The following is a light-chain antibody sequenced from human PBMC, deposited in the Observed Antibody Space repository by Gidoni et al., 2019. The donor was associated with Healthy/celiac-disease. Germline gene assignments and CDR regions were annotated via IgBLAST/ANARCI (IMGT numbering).Light chain of an antibody. CDR3: GTWDSSLSSVV. J-gene: IGLJ2*01. CDR1: SSNIGNNY. CDR2: DNN. Sequence: SLLTQPPSVSASPGPKVTISCSGSSSNIGNNYVSWYQQLPGTAPKLLIYDNNKRPSGIPDRFSGSKSGTSATLGITGLQTGDEADYYCGTWDSSLSSVVFGGGTKLTVL. V-gene: IGLV1-51*01.